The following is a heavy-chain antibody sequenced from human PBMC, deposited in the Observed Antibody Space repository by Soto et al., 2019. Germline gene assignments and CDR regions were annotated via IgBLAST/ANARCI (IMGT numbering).Heavy chain of an antibody. Sequence: GGSLRLSCAASGFNFSSYAMSWVRQASGKGLEWVSVISGGGITHYANSVKGRFTISRDNSKNTVYLQMSTLRAEGTALYYCAKGTNYVGVFESRGQGTLVTVSS. D-gene: IGHD2-8*01. CDR3: AKGTNYVGVFES. CDR2: ISGGGIT. J-gene: IGHJ5*01. V-gene: IGHV3-23*01. CDR1: GFNFSSYA.